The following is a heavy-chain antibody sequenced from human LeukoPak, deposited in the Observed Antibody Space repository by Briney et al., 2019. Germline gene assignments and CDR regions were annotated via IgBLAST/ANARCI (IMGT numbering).Heavy chain of an antibody. Sequence: SETLSLTCTVSGGSIRTSYWTWIRQPTGKGLEWIGYIYYSGSTNYNPSLKSRVTISVDTSKNQFSLKLSSVTTADTAVYYCARRIGEDYWGQGTLVTVSS. CDR2: IYYSGST. CDR3: ARRIGEDY. J-gene: IGHJ4*02. V-gene: IGHV4-59*01. CDR1: GGSIRTSY. D-gene: IGHD3-10*01.